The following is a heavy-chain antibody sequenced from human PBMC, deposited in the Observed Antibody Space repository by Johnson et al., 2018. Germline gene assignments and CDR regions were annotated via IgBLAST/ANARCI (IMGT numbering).Heavy chain of an antibody. J-gene: IGHJ3*02. CDR2: IHSGGNT. V-gene: IGHV3-66*02. CDR3: ARRRWEGGLDI. D-gene: IGHD5-24*01. Sequence: VQLVQSGGGLVQPGGSLRLSCAASGFTVSNNYMSWVRQAPGKGLEWVSIIHSGGNTYYADSVKGRFTISRDNSKNTLHLQMNSLRAEETAVYYCARRRWEGGLDIWGQGTMVTVSS. CDR1: GFTVSNNY.